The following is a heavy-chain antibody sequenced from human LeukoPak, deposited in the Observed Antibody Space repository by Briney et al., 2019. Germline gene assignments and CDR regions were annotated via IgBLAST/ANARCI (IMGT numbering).Heavy chain of an antibody. CDR2: IKEDGSEK. J-gene: IGHJ4*02. Sequence: PGGSLRLSCGASGFIFSTDSMTWVRQAPGKGLEWVANIKEDGSEKHYVDSLKGRFTISRDNAKNSLYLQMNSLRAEDTAVYYCVGGGRPFVYWGQGTLVTVSS. CDR3: VGGGRPFVY. CDR1: GFIFSTDS. D-gene: IGHD6-6*01. V-gene: IGHV3-7*05.